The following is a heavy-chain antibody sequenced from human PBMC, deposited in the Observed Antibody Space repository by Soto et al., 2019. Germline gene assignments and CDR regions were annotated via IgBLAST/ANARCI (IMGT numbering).Heavy chain of an antibody. CDR1: GFTFSDHY. CDR3: ARDLSPYYYAMDV. V-gene: IGHV3-72*01. Sequence: PGGSLRLSSAASGFTFSDHYMDWVRQAPGKGLEWVGRIRNKVNSYTTEYAASVKGRFTISRDDSENSLYLQMNSLKTEDTAVYYCARDLSPYYYAMDVWGQGTTLTVSS. J-gene: IGHJ6*02. CDR2: IRNKVNSYTT.